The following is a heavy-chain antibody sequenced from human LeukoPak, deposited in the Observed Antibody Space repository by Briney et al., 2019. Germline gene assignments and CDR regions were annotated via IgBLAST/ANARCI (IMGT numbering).Heavy chain of an antibody. D-gene: IGHD3-16*02. CDR2: ISSSGSTI. CDR3: ARDPRITFGGVIVPYYFDY. J-gene: IGHJ4*02. V-gene: IGHV3-11*01. CDR1: GFTFSDYY. Sequence: KPGGSLRLSCAASGFTFSDYYMSWIRQAPGEGLEWVSYISSSGSTIYYADSVKGRFTISRDNAKNSLYLQMNSLRAEDTAVYYCARDPRITFGGVIVPYYFDYWGQGTLVTVSS.